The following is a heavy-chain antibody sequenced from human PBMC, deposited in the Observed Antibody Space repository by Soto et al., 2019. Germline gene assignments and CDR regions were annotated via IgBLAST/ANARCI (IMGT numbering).Heavy chain of an antibody. J-gene: IGHJ4*02. CDR1: GFTFSTYS. D-gene: IGHD3-16*02. V-gene: IGHV3-48*01. CDR3: ARGGDYVWGSYRY. Sequence: EVQMVESGGGLVQPGGSLRLSCAVSGFTFSTYSMNWVRQAPGKGLEWVSYISSSSGTIYNADSVKGRFTISRDNAKNSLYLQMNSLRAEDTAVYYCARGGDYVWGSYRYWGQGTLVTVSS. CDR2: ISSSSGTI.